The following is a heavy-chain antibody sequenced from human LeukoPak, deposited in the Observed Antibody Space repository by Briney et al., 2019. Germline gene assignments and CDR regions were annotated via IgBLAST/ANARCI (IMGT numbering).Heavy chain of an antibody. J-gene: IGHJ3*02. Sequence: PSETLSLTCTVSGGSISSYYWSWIRQPAGKGLEWIGRIYTSGSTNYNPSLKSRVTMSVDTSKNQFSLKLSSVTAADTAVYYCARDLYSGSLDAFDIWGQGTMVTVSS. CDR2: IYTSGST. D-gene: IGHD1-26*01. CDR1: GGSISSYY. CDR3: ARDLYSGSLDAFDI. V-gene: IGHV4-4*07.